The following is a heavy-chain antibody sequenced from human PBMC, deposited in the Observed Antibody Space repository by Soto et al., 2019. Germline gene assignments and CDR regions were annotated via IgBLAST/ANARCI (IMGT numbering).Heavy chain of an antibody. V-gene: IGHV4-39*01. CDR2: IYYSGST. J-gene: IGHJ4*02. D-gene: IGHD3-10*01. Sequence: SETLSLTCTVSGGSISSSSYYWGWIRQPPGKGLEWIGSIYYSGSTYYNPSLKSRVTISVDTSKNQFSLKLSSVTAADTAVYYCARHYYGSGTGNFDYWGQGTLVTVSS. CDR1: GGSISSSSYY. CDR3: ARHYYGSGTGNFDY.